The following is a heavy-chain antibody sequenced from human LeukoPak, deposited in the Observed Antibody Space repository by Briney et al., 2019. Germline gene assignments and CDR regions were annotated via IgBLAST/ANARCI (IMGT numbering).Heavy chain of an antibody. CDR3: ARDRSPYNWNDLDAFDI. CDR1: GFTFSSYG. V-gene: IGHV3-30*02. CDR2: IRYDGSNK. J-gene: IGHJ3*02. D-gene: IGHD1-20*01. Sequence: GGSLRLSCAASGFTFSSYGMHWVRQAPGKGLEWVAFIRYDGSNKYYADSVKGRFTISRDNAKNSLYLQMNSLRAEDTAVYYCARDRSPYNWNDLDAFDIWGQGTMVTVSS.